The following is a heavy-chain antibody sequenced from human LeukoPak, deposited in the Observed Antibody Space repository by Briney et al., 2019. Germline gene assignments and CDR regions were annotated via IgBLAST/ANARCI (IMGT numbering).Heavy chain of an antibody. J-gene: IGHJ4*02. Sequence: GGSLRLSCAASGFTFSTYAMTWVRQAPGKGPEWVSTISHTATGKFYADSVKGRFTISRDNSKNTLFLDMNSLRVEDTALYFCAKEEEKFAAWGYFDSWGQGSLVTVPS. D-gene: IGHD3-16*01. V-gene: IGHV3-23*01. CDR1: GFTFSTYA. CDR3: AKEEEKFAAWGYFDS. CDR2: ISHTATGK.